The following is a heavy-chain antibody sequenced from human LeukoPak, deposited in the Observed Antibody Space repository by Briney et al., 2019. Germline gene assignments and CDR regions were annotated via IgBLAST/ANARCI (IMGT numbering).Heavy chain of an antibody. J-gene: IGHJ6*02. Sequence: PGGSLRLSCAASGFTFSSYAMHWVRQAPGKGLGWVAVISYDGSNKYYADSVKGRFTISRDNSKNTLYLQMNSLRAEDTAVYYCARDRGSPGHYYYYGMDVWGQGTTVTVSS. CDR3: ARDRGSPGHYYYYGMDV. V-gene: IGHV3-30-3*01. CDR1: GFTFSSYA. CDR2: ISYDGSNK. D-gene: IGHD1-1*01.